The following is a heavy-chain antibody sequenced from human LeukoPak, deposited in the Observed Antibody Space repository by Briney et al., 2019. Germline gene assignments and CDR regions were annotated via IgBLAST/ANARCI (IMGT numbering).Heavy chain of an antibody. J-gene: IGHJ4*02. CDR2: INPSGGST. CDR1: GYTFTSYY. Sequence: GASVKVSCKASGYTFTSYYMHWVRQAPGQGLEWMGIINPSGGSTSYAQKFQGRVTVTRDMSTSTVYMELSSLRSEDTAVYYCARGPTIATVTTYFGYWGQGTLVTVSS. V-gene: IGHV1-46*01. D-gene: IGHD4-17*01. CDR3: ARGPTIATVTTYFGY.